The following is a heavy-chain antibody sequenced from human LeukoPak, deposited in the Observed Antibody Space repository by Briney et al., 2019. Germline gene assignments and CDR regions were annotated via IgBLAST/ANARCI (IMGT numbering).Heavy chain of an antibody. CDR3: ARAIGSGSRHSTFDY. CDR1: GGSFSGYY. Sequence: PSETLSLTCAVYGGSFSGYYWSWIRQPPGKGLEWIGEINHSGSTNYNPSLKSRVTISVDTSKNQFSLKLSSVTAADTAVYYCARAIGSGSRHSTFDYWGQGTLVTVSS. D-gene: IGHD3-10*01. V-gene: IGHV4-34*01. CDR2: INHSGST. J-gene: IGHJ4*02.